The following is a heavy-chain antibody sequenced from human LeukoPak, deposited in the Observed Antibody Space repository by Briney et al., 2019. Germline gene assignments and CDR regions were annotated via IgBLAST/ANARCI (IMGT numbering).Heavy chain of an antibody. J-gene: IGHJ4*02. D-gene: IGHD2-15*01. CDR2: MNPNSGNT. CDR1: VYTFTSYD. V-gene: IGHV1-8*01. Sequence: ASVKVSCKASVYTFTSYDINWVRQATGQGPECMGWMNPNSGNTGYAQKFQGRVTMTRNTSISTAYVELSSLRSEDTAVYYCAREMAGYCSGGSCWGQGTLVTVSS. CDR3: AREMAGYCSGGSC.